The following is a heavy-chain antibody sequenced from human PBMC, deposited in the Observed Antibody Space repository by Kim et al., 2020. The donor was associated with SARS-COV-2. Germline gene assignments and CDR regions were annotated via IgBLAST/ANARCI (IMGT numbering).Heavy chain of an antibody. Sequence: SLKSRVTISVDTSKNQFSLKLSSVTAADTAVYYCARHDGEVLAAAGHFDYWGQGTLVTVSS. V-gene: IGHV4-39*01. D-gene: IGHD6-13*01. CDR3: ARHDGEVLAAAGHFDY. J-gene: IGHJ4*02.